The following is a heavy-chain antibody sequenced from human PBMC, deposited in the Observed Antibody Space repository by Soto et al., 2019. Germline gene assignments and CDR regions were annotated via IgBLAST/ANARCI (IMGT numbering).Heavy chain of an antibody. Sequence: SVKVCCEASAGTFSSYAISRVRQAPGQGLEWMGGIIPIFGTANYAQKFQGRVTITADESTSTAYMELSSLRSEDTAVYYCAAYYYDSSGYPSEWYFDYWGQGTLVTVSS. V-gene: IGHV1-69*13. J-gene: IGHJ4*02. D-gene: IGHD3-22*01. CDR1: AGTFSSYA. CDR3: AAYYYDSSGYPSEWYFDY. CDR2: IIPIFGTA.